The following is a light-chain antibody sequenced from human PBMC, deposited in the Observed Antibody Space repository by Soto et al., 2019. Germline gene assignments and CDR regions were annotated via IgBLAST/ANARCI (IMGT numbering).Light chain of an antibody. Sequence: DIQMTQSPSSLSASVGDRVTITCRASESISRHLNWYQQKPGNAPKLLIYAASSLQNGVPSRFSGSGSGTDFILTISNLQLGDFATYYCQESYSTLSITFGQGTRLETK. CDR2: AAS. CDR1: ESISRH. J-gene: IGKJ5*01. CDR3: QESYSTLSIT. V-gene: IGKV1-39*01.